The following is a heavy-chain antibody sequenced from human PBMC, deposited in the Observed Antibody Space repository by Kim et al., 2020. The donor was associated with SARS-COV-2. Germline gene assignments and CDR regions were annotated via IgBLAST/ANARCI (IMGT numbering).Heavy chain of an antibody. V-gene: IGHV1-8*01. CDR3: ARRGRPRITIFGVVVSGMDV. CDR2: MNPNSGNT. Sequence: ASVKVSCKASVYTFTSYDINWVRQATGQGLEWMGWMNPNSGNTGYAQKFQGRVTMTRNTPISTAYMELSSLRSEDTAVYYCARRGRPRITIFGVVVSGMDVWGQGTMVTVSS. CDR1: VYTFTSYD. J-gene: IGHJ6*02. D-gene: IGHD3-3*01.